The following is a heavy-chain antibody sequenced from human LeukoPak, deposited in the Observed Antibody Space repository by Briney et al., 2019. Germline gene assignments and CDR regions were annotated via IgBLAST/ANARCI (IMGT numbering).Heavy chain of an antibody. CDR2: IIPILGLR. J-gene: IGHJ4*02. CDR3: ARGRGSRTGSNGDYLDY. V-gene: IGHV1-69*04. CDR1: GGPFTIHA. D-gene: IGHD1-1*01. Sequence: SVTVSFTTSGGPFTIHAVNWVRQAPGQGLEWMGRIIPILGLRNYAQRFQGRVTITADKSTSTVYMDVTSLRSEDTAVYFCARGRGSRTGSNGDYLDYWGQGTLVTVSS.